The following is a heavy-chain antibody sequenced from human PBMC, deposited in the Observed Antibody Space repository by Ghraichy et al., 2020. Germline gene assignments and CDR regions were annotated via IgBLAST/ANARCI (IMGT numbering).Heavy chain of an antibody. CDR3: ARDDSSGYYSFDY. Sequence: LSLTCAASGFTFSNYGMHWVRQAPGKGLEWVAVIWYDGSDEYYADSVKGRFTISRDNSKNTLYLQMDSLRAEDTAVFYCARDDSSGYYSFDYWGHGTLVTVSS. D-gene: IGHD3-22*01. CDR2: IWYDGSDE. J-gene: IGHJ4*01. CDR1: GFTFSNYG. V-gene: IGHV3-33*01.